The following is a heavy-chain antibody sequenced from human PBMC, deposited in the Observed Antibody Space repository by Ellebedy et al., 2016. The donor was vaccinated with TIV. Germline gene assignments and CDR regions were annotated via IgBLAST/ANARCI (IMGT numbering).Heavy chain of an antibody. CDR1: GFNFSFYF. CDR2: ISNTGLKI. D-gene: IGHD3-10*01. CDR3: ARDAEAALWFGDFDHPILVRGLDV. V-gene: IGHV3-21*04. Sequence: GESLKISCEASGFNFSFYFMHWVRQAPGKGLEWVSSISNTGLKIYYADSIKGRFSISRDNAKNTLYLQLNGLRVDDTGTYFCARDAEAALWFGDFDHPILVRGLDVWGRGTTVTVSS. J-gene: IGHJ6*02.